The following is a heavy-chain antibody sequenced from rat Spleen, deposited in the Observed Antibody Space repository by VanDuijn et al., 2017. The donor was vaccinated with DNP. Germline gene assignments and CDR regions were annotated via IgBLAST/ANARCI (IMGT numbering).Heavy chain of an antibody. CDR2: ISPSGGSA. Sequence: EVQLVESGGDLVQPGRSLKLSCAASGFTFSNYDMAWVRQAPTKGLEWVASISPSGGSAYYRDSVKGRFTVSRDNAKSSLYLQMNSLKSEDTATYYCAIPYSAFDFWGQGVMVTVSS. CDR1: GFTFSNYD. V-gene: IGHV5-25*01. D-gene: IGHD1-1*01. J-gene: IGHJ2*01. CDR3: AIPYSAFDF.